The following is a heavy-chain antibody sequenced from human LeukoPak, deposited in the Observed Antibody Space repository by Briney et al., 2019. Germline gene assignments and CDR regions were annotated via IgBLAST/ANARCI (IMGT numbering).Heavy chain of an antibody. V-gene: IGHV1-58*02. CDR1: GFTFTSSA. J-gene: IGHJ4*02. CDR3: ARDLEQYDFWSGYYPDY. Sequence: ASVKVSCKASGFTFTSSAMQWVRQARGQRLEWIGWIVVGSGNTNYAQRFQERVTITRDMSTSTAYMELSRLRSDDTAVYYCARDLEQYDFWSGYYPDYWGQGTLVTVSS. D-gene: IGHD3-3*01. CDR2: IVVGSGNT.